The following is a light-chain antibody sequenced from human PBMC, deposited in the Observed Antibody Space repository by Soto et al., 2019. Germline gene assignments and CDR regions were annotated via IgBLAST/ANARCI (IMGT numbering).Light chain of an antibody. V-gene: IGKV1-5*03. CDR2: KAS. Sequence: DIQMTQSPSTLSASVGDRVTITCRASQSISSWLAWYQQKPGKAPKLLIYKASTLESGVPSRFSGSGSGTEFTLPISSLQADDFADYYCQQSFTFGPGTKVDIK. CDR1: QSISSW. CDR3: QQSFT. J-gene: IGKJ3*01.